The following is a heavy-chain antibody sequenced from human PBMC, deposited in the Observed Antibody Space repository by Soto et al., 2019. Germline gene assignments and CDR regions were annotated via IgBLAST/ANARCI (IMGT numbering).Heavy chain of an antibody. CDR1: GYTFTGYY. CDR3: ARGYGSGYDSFYYYYYGMAV. V-gene: IGHV1-2*04. CDR2: INPNSGGT. D-gene: IGHD5-12*01. Sequence: QVQLVQSGAEVKKPGASVKVSCKASGYTFTGYYMHWVRQAPGQGLEWMGWINPNSGGTNYAQKFQGWVTMTRDTSISTAYMELSRLRSDDTAVYYCARGYGSGYDSFYYYYYGMAVWGQGTTVTVSS. J-gene: IGHJ6*02.